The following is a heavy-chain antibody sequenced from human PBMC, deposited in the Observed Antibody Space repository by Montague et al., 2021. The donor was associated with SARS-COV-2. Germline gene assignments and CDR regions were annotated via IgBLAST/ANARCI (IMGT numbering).Heavy chain of an antibody. CDR1: GGSISSYY. Sequence: SETLSLTCTVSGGSISSYYWSWIRHPAGKGLEWIGLIYTSGSTNYNPSLKSRVTMSLDTSKNQFSLKLRSVTAADTAVYYCARGSFGMGAFDIWGQGTLVTVSS. D-gene: IGHD1-14*01. CDR2: IYTSGST. V-gene: IGHV4-4*07. CDR3: ARGSFGMGAFDI. J-gene: IGHJ3*02.